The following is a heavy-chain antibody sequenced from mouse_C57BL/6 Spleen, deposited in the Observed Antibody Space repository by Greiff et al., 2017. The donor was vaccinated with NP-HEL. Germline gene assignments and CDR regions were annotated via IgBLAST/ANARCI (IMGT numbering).Heavy chain of an antibody. V-gene: IGHV5-12*01. CDR2: ISNGGGST. Sequence: EVQLVESGGGLVQPGGSLKLSCAASGFTFSDYYMYWVRQTPEKRLEWVAYISNGGGSTYYPDTVKGRFTISRDNAKNTLYLQMSRLKSEDTAMYYCARQSDYYGSSYGGFAYWGQGTLVTVSA. J-gene: IGHJ3*01. CDR3: ARQSDYYGSSYGGFAY. CDR1: GFTFSDYY. D-gene: IGHD1-1*01.